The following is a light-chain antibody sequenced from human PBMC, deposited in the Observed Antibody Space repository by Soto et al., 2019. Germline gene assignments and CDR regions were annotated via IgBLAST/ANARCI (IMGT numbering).Light chain of an antibody. CDR3: CSYAGSTTLYV. CDR1: SSDVGTYNL. V-gene: IGLV2-23*01. CDR2: EGS. Sequence: QSVLTQPASVSGSPGQSITISCTGTSSDVGTYNLVSWYQQHPGKAPKVIICEGSQRPSGVSNRFSGSKSGSTASLSISGLQAEDEADYYCCSYAGSTTLYVFGTGTKLTVL. J-gene: IGLJ1*01.